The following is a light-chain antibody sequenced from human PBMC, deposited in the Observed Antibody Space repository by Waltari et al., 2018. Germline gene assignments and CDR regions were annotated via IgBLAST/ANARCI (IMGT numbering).Light chain of an antibody. CDR3: QQSHSFPFT. V-gene: IGKV1-39*01. J-gene: IGKJ5*01. Sequence: DIQMTQSPSSLSASVGDGVTITCQASQSISNYLNWYQQKPGKAPNLLIYTASTLQSGVPSRFSGSVSGTDFTLTINNLQPEDFATYYCQQSHSFPFTFGQGTRVEI. CDR1: QSISNY. CDR2: TAS.